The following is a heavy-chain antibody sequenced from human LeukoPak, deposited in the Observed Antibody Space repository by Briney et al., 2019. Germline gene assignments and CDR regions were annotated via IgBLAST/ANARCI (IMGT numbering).Heavy chain of an antibody. CDR3: AREADYALDY. CDR2: ISSSSSMI. Sequence: GGSLGLSCAASGFAVSTYSMNWVRQPPGKGLEWVSYISSSSSMIYYADSVKGRFTISRDNAKNSLYLQMNSLRAEDTAVYYCAREADYALDYWGQGTLVTVSS. CDR1: GFAVSTYS. D-gene: IGHD4-17*01. J-gene: IGHJ4*02. V-gene: IGHV3-48*01.